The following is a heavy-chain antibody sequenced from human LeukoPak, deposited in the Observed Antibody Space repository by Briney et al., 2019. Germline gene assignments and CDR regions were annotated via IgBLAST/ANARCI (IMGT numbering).Heavy chain of an antibody. D-gene: IGHD6-19*01. CDR2: IGTNGRRT. CDR3: AREGAVAGPYFDY. Sequence: PGGSLRLSCSATGFTFSNYAMHWVRQAPGKGLEYVSAIGTNGRRTYYADSVKGRFTISRDNAKNSLYLQMNSLRAEDTAVYYCAREGAVAGPYFDYWGQGALVTVSS. V-gene: IGHV3-64*04. J-gene: IGHJ4*02. CDR1: GFTFSNYA.